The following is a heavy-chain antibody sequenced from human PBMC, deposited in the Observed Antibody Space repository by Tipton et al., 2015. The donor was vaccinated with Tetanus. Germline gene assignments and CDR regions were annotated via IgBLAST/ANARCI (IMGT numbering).Heavy chain of an antibody. J-gene: IGHJ6*02. Sequence: VQLVQSGAEVKKPGDSLKISCQGSGYNFRNFWIGWARQMPGKGLEWMGIFYPDDSDTRYSPSFQGQVTFSADKSIDTAYLQWDTLKASDTATYYCARQGPSRDTSGFYFSSMDVWGQGTTVTVS. CDR2: FYPDDSDT. D-gene: IGHD3-22*01. V-gene: IGHV5-51*01. CDR1: GYNFRNFW. CDR3: ARQGPSRDTSGFYFSSMDV.